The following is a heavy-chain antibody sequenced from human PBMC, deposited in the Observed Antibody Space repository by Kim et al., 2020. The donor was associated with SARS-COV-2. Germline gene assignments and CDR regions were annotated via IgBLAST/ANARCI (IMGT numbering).Heavy chain of an antibody. V-gene: IGHV3-48*02. CDR2: RSITI. J-gene: IGHJ6*02. Sequence: RSITIHYADSVKGRFTISRDNAKNSLYMQMSSLRDEDTAVYYCARVMDVWGQGTTVTVSS. CDR3: ARVMDV.